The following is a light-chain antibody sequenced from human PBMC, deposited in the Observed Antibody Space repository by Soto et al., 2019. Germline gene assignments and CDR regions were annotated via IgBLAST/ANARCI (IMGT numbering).Light chain of an antibody. CDR3: QHYGGSPSFT. CDR2: GAS. CDR1: QSVSSSY. V-gene: IGKV3-20*01. J-gene: IGKJ3*01. Sequence: EIVLTQSPGILSLSPGERATLSCRASQSVSSSYLGWYQQKPGQAPRLLIYGASGRATGIPDRFSGSGSGTDFTLTISRLEPEDFAVYYCQHYGGSPSFTFGPGTKVDIK.